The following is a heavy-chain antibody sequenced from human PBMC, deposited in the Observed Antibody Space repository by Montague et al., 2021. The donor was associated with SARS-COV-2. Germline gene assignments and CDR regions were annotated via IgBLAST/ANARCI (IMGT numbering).Heavy chain of an antibody. CDR3: ARGGGYYNYGLDV. CDR1: GGSLSNYY. CDR2: IYYSGST. J-gene: IGHJ6*02. Sequence: SETLSLSCTVSGGSLSNYYWSWIRQPPGRGLEWIGYIYYSGSTDYSPSLKSRVTISLDTSKNQFSLKVTSVTAADTAVYYCARGGGYYNYGLDVWGPGTTVTVSS. V-gene: IGHV4-59*01. D-gene: IGHD3-22*01.